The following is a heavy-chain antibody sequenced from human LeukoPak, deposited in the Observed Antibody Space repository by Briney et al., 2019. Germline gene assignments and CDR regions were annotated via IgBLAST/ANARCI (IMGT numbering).Heavy chain of an antibody. D-gene: IGHD2-21*01. V-gene: IGHV3-7*01. CDR1: GFTFSAHW. CDR2: IKEDGSEK. Sequence: GGSLRLSCAASGFTFSAHWMSWVRQAPGKGLEWVANIKEDGSEKYYVDSVKGRFTISRDIAKNSLYLQMNSLRAEDTAVYYCARDFYSQFWGQGTLVTVSS. J-gene: IGHJ4*02. CDR3: ARDFYSQF.